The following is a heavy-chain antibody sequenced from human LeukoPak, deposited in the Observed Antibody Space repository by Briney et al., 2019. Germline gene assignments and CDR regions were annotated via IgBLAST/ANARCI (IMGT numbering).Heavy chain of an antibody. CDR2: IYYSGST. CDR3: ARDFPRGAFDI. Sequence: PSETLSLTCTVSGGSISSYYWSWIRQPPGKGLEWTGYIYYSGSTNYNPSLKSRVTISVDTSKNQFSLKLSSVTAADTAVYYCARDFPRGAFDIWGQGTMVTVSS. J-gene: IGHJ3*02. CDR1: GGSISSYY. V-gene: IGHV4-59*01.